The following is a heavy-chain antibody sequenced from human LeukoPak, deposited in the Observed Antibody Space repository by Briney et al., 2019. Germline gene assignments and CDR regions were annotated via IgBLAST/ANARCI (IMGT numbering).Heavy chain of an antibody. V-gene: IGHV3-7*04. CDR1: GFTFSNFW. D-gene: IGHD1-1*01. CDR2: IHPEGNEK. CDR3: ARGDDFSGDH. Sequence: PGGSLRLSCAVSGFTFSNFWMSWVRQAPGRGLEWVANIHPEGNEKYHVESVKSRFTISRDNAKNSLFLQMNGLRVEDTAVYYCARGDDFSGDHWGQGTLVTVSS. J-gene: IGHJ4*02.